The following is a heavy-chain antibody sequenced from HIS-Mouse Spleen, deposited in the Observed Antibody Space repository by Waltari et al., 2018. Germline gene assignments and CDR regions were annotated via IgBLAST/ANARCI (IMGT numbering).Heavy chain of an antibody. V-gene: IGHV3-30*18. CDR3: AKDKHHAFDY. CDR1: GCTFSSYG. J-gene: IGHJ4*02. Sequence: QVQLVESGGGGFQPGRSLRLSCAASGCTFSSYGMHWVRQAPGKGLEWVAVISYDGSNKYYADSVKGRFTISRDNSKNTLYLQMNSLRAEDTAVYYCAKDKHHAFDYWGQGTLVTVSA. CDR2: ISYDGSNK.